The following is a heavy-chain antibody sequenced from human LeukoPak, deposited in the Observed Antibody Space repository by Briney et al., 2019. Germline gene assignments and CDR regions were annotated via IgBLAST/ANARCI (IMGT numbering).Heavy chain of an antibody. V-gene: IGHV1-46*01. D-gene: IGHD1-1*01. CDR3: ARSYNRYFDY. J-gene: IGHJ4*02. CDR2: INPSGGST. CDR1: GYTFTIYY. Sequence: ASVKVSFKASGYTFTIYYMHWVRQAPGQGLEWMGIINPSGGSTSYEQKFQGRVTMTRDTSTSTVYMELSSLRSEDTAVYYCARSYNRYFDYWGQGTLVTVSS.